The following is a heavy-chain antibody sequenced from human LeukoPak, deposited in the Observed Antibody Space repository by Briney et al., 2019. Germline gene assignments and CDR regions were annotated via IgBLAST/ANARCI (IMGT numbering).Heavy chain of an antibody. V-gene: IGHV3-48*02. CDR2: IGSRSRTT. J-gene: IGHJ3*02. D-gene: IGHD6-13*01. Sequence: GGSLRLSCAASGFTFSSNSMNWVRQALGKGLEWVSYIGSRSRTTYYADSVKGRFTISRDNAKNSLYLQMNSLRDEDTAVYYCARGFGSNFDIWGQGTMVTVSS. CDR3: ARGFGSNFDI. CDR1: GFTFSSNS.